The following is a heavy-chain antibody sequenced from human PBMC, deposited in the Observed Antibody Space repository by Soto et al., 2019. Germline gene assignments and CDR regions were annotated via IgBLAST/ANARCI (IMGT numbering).Heavy chain of an antibody. V-gene: IGHV3-23*01. D-gene: IGHD2-15*01. J-gene: IGHJ4*02. CDR1: GFTFSSYA. CDR3: AKDGGRDIVVVVAATLGSDFDY. CDR2: ISGSGGST. Sequence: GGSLRLSCAASGFTFSSYAMSWVRQAPGKGLEWVSAISGSGGSTYYADSVKGRFTISRDNSKNTLYLQMNSLRAEDTAVYYCAKDGGRDIVVVVAATLGSDFDYWGQGTLVTVSS.